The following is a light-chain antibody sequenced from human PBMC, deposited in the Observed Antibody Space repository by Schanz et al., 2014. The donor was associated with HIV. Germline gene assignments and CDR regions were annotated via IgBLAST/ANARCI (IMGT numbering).Light chain of an antibody. CDR1: QYISSW. Sequence: DIQLTQSPSFLSASIGDGVTITCRASQYISSWLAWYQQKPGQAPNLLIYRASTLETGVSSRFSGSGSGTEFTLTISSLQPDEVATYYCQQSYSTPGFGQGTKVEIK. V-gene: IGKV1-5*03. J-gene: IGKJ1*01. CDR2: RAS. CDR3: QQSYSTPG.